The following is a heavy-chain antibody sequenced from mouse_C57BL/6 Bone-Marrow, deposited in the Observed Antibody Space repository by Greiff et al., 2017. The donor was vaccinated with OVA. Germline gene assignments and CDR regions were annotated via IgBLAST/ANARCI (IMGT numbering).Heavy chain of an antibody. D-gene: IGHD1-1*01. CDR1: GFTFSSYG. J-gene: IGHJ1*03. V-gene: IGHV5-6*02. Sequence: EVKLVESGGDLVKPGGSLKLSCAASGFTFSSYGMSWVRQTPDKRLEWVATISSGGSYTYYPDSVKGRFTISRDNAKNTLYLQMSSLKSEDTAMYYCARHVYYGSSYDWYFDVWGTGTTVTVSS. CDR3: ARHVYYGSSYDWYFDV. CDR2: ISSGGSYT.